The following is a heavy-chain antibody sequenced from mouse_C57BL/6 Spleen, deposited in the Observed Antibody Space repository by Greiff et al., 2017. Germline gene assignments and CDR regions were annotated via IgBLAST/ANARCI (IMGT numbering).Heavy chain of an antibody. J-gene: IGHJ1*03. Sequence: VQLQQSGPELVKPGASVKISCKASGYTFTDYYMNWVKQSHGKSLEWIGDINPNNGGTSYNQKFKGKATLTVDKSSSTASMELRSLTSEDSAVYYCARDGVYLGYFDVWGTGTTVTVSS. CDR1: GYTFTDYY. V-gene: IGHV1-26*01. CDR2: INPNNGGT. CDR3: ARDGVYLGYFDV. D-gene: IGHD1-3*01.